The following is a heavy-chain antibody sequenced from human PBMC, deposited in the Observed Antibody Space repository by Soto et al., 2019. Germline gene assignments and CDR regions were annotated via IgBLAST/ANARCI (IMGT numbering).Heavy chain of an antibody. Sequence: QVQLVQSGAEVKKPGSSVKVSCKASGGTFSSYAISWVRQAPGQGLEWMGGIIPIFGTANYAQKFQGRVTITADESTSTAYMELSRLRSEDTAVYYCARPTTGYSYGYSTWYYFSYGGQGTLVTVSS. CDR3: ARPTTGYSYGYSTWYYFSY. V-gene: IGHV1-69*12. J-gene: IGHJ4*02. D-gene: IGHD5-18*01. CDR1: GGTFSSYA. CDR2: IIPIFGTA.